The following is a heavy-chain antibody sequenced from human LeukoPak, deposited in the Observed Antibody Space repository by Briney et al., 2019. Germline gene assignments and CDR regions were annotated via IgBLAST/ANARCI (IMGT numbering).Heavy chain of an antibody. CDR1: GFIFSNYA. CDR3: AKGGGGVLAS. D-gene: IGHD3-16*01. V-gene: IGHV3-23*01. Sequence: PGGSLRLSCAASGFIFSNYAMSWVRQAPGKGLEWVSSISGSGDNTYYADSVKGRFTISRDNSKNTLFLQMNSLKADDTAVYYCAKGGGGVLASWGQGTLVTVSS. J-gene: IGHJ4*02. CDR2: ISGSGDNT.